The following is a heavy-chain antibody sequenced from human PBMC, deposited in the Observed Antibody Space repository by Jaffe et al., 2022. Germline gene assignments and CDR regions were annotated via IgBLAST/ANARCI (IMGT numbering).Heavy chain of an antibody. CDR1: GGSISSSSYY. D-gene: IGHD3-3*01. Sequence: QLQLQESGPGLVKPSETLSLTCTVSGGSISSSSYYWGWIRQPPGKGLEWIGSIYYSGSTYYNPSLKSRVTISVDTSKNQFSLKLSSVTAADTAVYYCARGYRHYDFWSGYYPYYFDYWGQGTLVTVSS. V-gene: IGHV4-39*01. J-gene: IGHJ4*02. CDR3: ARGYRHYDFWSGYYPYYFDY. CDR2: IYYSGST.